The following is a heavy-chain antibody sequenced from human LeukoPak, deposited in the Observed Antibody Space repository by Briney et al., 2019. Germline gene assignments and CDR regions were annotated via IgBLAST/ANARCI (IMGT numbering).Heavy chain of an antibody. V-gene: IGHV3-74*01. CDR2: INTDGSST. D-gene: IGHD3-9*01. J-gene: IGHJ1*01. CDR3: AKSPKGHYDILTGYEYFQH. CDR1: GFTFSSYW. Sequence: GGSLRLSCAASGFTFSSYWMHWVRQAPGKGLVWVSRINTDGSSTSYADSVKGRFTISRDNSKNTLYLQMNSLRAEDTAVYYCAKSPKGHYDILTGYEYFQHWGQGTLVTVSS.